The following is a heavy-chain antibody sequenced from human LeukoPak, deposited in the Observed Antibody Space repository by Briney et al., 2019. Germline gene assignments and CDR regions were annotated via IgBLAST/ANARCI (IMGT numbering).Heavy chain of an antibody. Sequence: SGGSLRLSCAASGFTSSSYWMHWVRQVPGKGLVWVSRISGDGTARNYADSVKGRFTISRDDAKNTVDLQMNNLRGEDTAVYYCVRGRGSYGWFDPWGQGTLVTVSS. V-gene: IGHV3-74*01. CDR3: VRGRGSYGWFDP. D-gene: IGHD3-10*01. CDR2: ISGDGTAR. J-gene: IGHJ5*02. CDR1: GFTSSSYW.